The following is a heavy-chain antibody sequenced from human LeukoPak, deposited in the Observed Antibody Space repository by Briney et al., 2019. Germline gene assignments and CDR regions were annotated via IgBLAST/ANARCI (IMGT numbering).Heavy chain of an antibody. CDR3: TRDGVGGTHDY. V-gene: IGHV3-74*01. CDR1: GFTFSSYW. CDR2: INGDGGST. Sequence: GGSLRLSCAASGFTFSSYWMHWVRQAPGKGLVWVSRINGDGGSTTYVDFVKGRFTISRDNAKNTLYLQMNSLRAEDTALYYCTRDGVGGTHDYWGQGTLVTVSS. J-gene: IGHJ4*02. D-gene: IGHD1-26*01.